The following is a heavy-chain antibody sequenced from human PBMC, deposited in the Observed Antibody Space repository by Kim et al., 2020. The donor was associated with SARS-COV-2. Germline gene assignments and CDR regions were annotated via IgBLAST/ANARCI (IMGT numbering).Heavy chain of an antibody. D-gene: IGHD4-17*01. V-gene: IGHV1-69*04. CDR3: AREDYGGYFRVRYFDF. J-gene: IGHJ4*02. CDR2: IIPVLNII. CDR1: GNTFITHA. Sequence: SVKVSRKASGNTFITHAISWVRQAPGQGLEWMGRIIPVLNIIEYAEKFQGRVTITADKLTTTAYMALGSLRSEDTALYYCAREDYGGYFRVRYFDFWGQ.